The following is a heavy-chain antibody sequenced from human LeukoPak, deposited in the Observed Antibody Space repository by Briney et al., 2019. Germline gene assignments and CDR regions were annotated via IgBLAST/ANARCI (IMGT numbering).Heavy chain of an antibody. D-gene: IGHD6-13*01. CDR1: GFTFSSYS. V-gene: IGHV3-48*04. CDR2: ISSSSSTI. J-gene: IGHJ4*02. CDR3: ARVIRAAPGKGYFDY. Sequence: PGGSLRLSCAASGFTFSSYSMNWVRQAPGKGLEWVSYISSSSSTIYYSDSVKGRFTISRDNAKNSLYLQMNSLRAEDTAIYYCARVIRAAPGKGYFDYWGQGTLVTVSS.